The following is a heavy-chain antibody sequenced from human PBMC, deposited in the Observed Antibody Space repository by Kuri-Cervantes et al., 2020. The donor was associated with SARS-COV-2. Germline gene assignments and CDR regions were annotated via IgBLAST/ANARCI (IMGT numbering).Heavy chain of an antibody. CDR2: IYSCGST. J-gene: IGHJ3*02. Sequence: GESLKISCAASGFTVSSNYMSWVRQAPGKGLEWVSVIYSCGSTYYADSVKGRFTISRDNSKNTLYLQMNSLRAEDTAVYYCAKDGTGENYDAFDTWGLGTMVTVSS. CDR3: AKDGTGENYDAFDT. D-gene: IGHD7-27*01. V-gene: IGHV3-53*05. CDR1: GFTVSSNY.